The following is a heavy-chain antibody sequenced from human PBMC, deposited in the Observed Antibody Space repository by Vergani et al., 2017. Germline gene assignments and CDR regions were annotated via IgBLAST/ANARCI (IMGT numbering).Heavy chain of an antibody. V-gene: IGHV5-51*03. Sequence: EVELVQSGPEMKKPGESLKISCKGSEYSFGNYWIGWVRQMPGKGLEWMGIIYPADSDTRYSPSFQGQVPISADKSISTAFLQWDSLKASDTALYYCARNTTYTDSWGQGTLVTVSS. CDR3: ARNTTYTDS. CDR1: EYSFGNYW. D-gene: IGHD1-1*01. CDR2: IYPADSDT. J-gene: IGHJ4*02.